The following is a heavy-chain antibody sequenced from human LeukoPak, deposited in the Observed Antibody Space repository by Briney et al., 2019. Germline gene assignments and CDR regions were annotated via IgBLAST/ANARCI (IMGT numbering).Heavy chain of an antibody. CDR1: GFTFSTYW. Sequence: PGGSLRLSCAPSGFTFSTYWMGWVRQAPGKGLEWLANINQGGSEKYYVDSVKGRFTISRDNAKNSLFLQMNSLRAEDTAVYYCARDVGDLWGQGTLVTVS. CDR2: INQGGSEK. CDR3: ARDVGDL. D-gene: IGHD2-21*02. V-gene: IGHV3-7*01. J-gene: IGHJ4*02.